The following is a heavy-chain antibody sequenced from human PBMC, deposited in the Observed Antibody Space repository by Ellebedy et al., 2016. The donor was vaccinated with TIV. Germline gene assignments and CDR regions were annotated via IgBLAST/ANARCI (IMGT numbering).Heavy chain of an antibody. Sequence: MPSETLSLTCTVSGGSISSSSYYWGWIRQPPGKGLEWIGSIYYSGSTYYNPSLKSRVTISVDTSKNQFSLKLSSVTAADTAVYYCARGGSYSWNIDYWGQGTLVTVSS. J-gene: IGHJ4*02. CDR1: GGSISSSSYY. V-gene: IGHV4-39*07. CDR3: ARGGSYSWNIDY. CDR2: IYYSGST. D-gene: IGHD1-26*01.